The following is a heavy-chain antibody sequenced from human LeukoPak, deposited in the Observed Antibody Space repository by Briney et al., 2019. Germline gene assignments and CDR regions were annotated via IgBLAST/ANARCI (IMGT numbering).Heavy chain of an antibody. J-gene: IGHJ4*02. Sequence: SETLSLTCTVSGGSISSYYWSWIRQPPGKGLEWIGYIYYSGSTYYNPSLKSRVTTSVDTSKNQFSLKLSSVTAADTAVYYCAGRSTMIAPIDYWGQGTLVTVSS. CDR2: IYYSGST. CDR1: GGSISSYY. V-gene: IGHV4-59*08. CDR3: AGRSTMIAPIDY. D-gene: IGHD3-22*01.